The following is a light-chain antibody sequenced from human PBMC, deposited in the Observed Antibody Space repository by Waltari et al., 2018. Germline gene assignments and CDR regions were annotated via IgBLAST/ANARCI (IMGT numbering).Light chain of an antibody. J-gene: IGLJ2*01. CDR2: ETS. Sequence: QAVVTQEPSLTVSPGGTVTLTCGSSSGPVTSGHFPYWFQQKPGQAPRTLISETSNRLSWTPARFSGSLLGCKAALTLSDAQPDDDADYYSLLSYHDAVIFGGGTKLTVL. CDR1: SGPVTSGHF. CDR3: LLSYHDAVI. V-gene: IGLV7-46*01.